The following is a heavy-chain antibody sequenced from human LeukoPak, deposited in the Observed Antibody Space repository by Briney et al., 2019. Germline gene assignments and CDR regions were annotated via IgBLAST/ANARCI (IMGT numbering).Heavy chain of an antibody. D-gene: IGHD1-14*01. V-gene: IGHV3-30-3*01. CDR1: GFPFSTYA. J-gene: IGHJ4*02. CDR3: ARDFAAGFDY. CDR2: ISYDGSNK. Sequence: PGGSLRLSCAASGFPFSTYAMHWVRQAPGKGLEWVAVISYDGSNKYYADSVKGRFTISRDNSKNTLYLQMNSLRAEDTAVYYCARDFAAGFDYWGQGTLVTVSS.